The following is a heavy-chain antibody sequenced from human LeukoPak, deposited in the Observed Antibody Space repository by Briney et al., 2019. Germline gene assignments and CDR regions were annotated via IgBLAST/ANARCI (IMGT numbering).Heavy chain of an antibody. CDR2: ISSSSSYI. CDR1: GFTFSSYS. CDR3: ARDLSWSYYIDN. Sequence: GGSLRLSCAASGFTFSSYSMNWVRQAPGKGLEWVSSISSSSSYIYYADSVKGRFTISRDNAKNSLYLQMNSLRAEDTAVYYCARDLSWSYYIDNWGQRTLVTVSS. V-gene: IGHV3-21*01. D-gene: IGHD1-26*01. J-gene: IGHJ4*02.